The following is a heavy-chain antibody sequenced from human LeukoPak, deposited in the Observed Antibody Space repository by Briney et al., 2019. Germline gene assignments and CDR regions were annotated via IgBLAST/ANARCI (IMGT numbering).Heavy chain of an antibody. CDR1: GGTFSSYA. J-gene: IGHJ4*02. V-gene: IGHV1-69*05. D-gene: IGHD2-21*02. CDR3: ARVPDCGGDCYSHFDY. Sequence: ASVKVSCKASGGTFSSYAISWVRQAPGQGLEWMGGIIPIFGTANYAQKFQGRVTITTDESTSTAYMELSSLRSEDTAVYYCARVPDCGGDCYSHFDYWGQGTLVTVSS. CDR2: IIPIFGTA.